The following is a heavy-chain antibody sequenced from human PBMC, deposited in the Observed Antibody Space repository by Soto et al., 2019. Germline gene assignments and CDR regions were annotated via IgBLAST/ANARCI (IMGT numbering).Heavy chain of an antibody. V-gene: IGHV4-39*01. J-gene: IGHJ5*02. CDR2: IYYSGST. Sequence: QLQLQESGPGLVKPSETLSLTCTVSGGSISSSSYYWGWIRQPPGKGLGWIGSIYYSGSTYYNPSLTGPVXXXVXXSTIPFPLKLSSVTAADTAVYCSARPLITMVPGAAWGQGTLVTVSS. CDR1: GGSISSSSYY. D-gene: IGHD3-10*01. CDR3: ARPLITMVPGAA.